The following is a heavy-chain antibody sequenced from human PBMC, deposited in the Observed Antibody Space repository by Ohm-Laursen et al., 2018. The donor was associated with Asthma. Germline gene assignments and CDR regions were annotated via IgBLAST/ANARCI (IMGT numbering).Heavy chain of an antibody. CDR3: AKDRSVIAVTGREYYFDN. CDR1: GFKFSDYY. Sequence: SLRLSCAASGFKFSDYYMSWVRQAPGKGLEPVAGILYDGRNKYYADSVKGRFTISRDNSKNTLYLQMNSLRAEDTAVYYCAKDRSVIAVTGREYYFDNWGQGTLVTVSS. V-gene: IGHV3-30*18. J-gene: IGHJ4*02. CDR2: ILYDGRNK. D-gene: IGHD6-19*01.